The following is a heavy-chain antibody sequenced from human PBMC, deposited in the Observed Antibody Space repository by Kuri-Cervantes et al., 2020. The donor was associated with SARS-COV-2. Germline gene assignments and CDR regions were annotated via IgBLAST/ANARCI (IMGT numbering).Heavy chain of an antibody. CDR2: IWYDGSNK. CDR1: GFTFSSYG. J-gene: IGHJ4*02. V-gene: IGHV3-33*08. Sequence: GESLKISCAASGFTFSSYGMHWVRQAPGKGLEWVAVIWYDGSNKYYADSAKGRFTISRDNSKNTLYLQMNSLRAEDTAVYYCARDPLDYSSSWYELDYWGQGTLVTVSS. CDR3: ARDPLDYSSSWYELDY. D-gene: IGHD6-13*01.